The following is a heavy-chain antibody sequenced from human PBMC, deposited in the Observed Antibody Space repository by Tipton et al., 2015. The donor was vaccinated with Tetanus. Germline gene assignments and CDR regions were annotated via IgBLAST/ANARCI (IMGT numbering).Heavy chain of an antibody. D-gene: IGHD3-22*01. Sequence: TLSLTCSVSGGSLRSGDHYWSWIRQHPGKGLEWIGYIYFTGTTYYNPSLESRLTISIDTSKNQFSLELTSVTAADTAVYYCARDSYYSSRWSFVDYWGQGTLVTVSS. J-gene: IGHJ4*02. CDR3: ARDSYYSSRWSFVDY. CDR2: IYFTGTT. V-gene: IGHV4-31*03. CDR1: GGSLRSGDHY.